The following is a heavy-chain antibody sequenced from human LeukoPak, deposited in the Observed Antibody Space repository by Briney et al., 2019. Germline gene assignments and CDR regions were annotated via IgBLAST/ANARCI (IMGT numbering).Heavy chain of an antibody. Sequence: GGSLRLSFGASGFPFSSYGMHWVRPAPGKGLGGVAVILYDGSNKYYADSVKGRFTISRDNSKNTLYLQMNSLRAEDTAVYYCARDSYSNYVDYWGQGTLVTVSS. CDR2: ILYDGSNK. CDR1: GFPFSSYG. J-gene: IGHJ4*02. CDR3: ARDSYSNYVDY. V-gene: IGHV3-33*01. D-gene: IGHD4-11*01.